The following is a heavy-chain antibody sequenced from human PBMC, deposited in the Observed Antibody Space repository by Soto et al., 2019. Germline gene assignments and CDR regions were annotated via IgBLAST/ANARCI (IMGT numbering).Heavy chain of an antibody. D-gene: IGHD3-22*01. CDR1: GFTFSSYA. CDR3: ARDASYDSSGYYYPPYSFDY. J-gene: IGHJ4*02. CDR2: ISYDGSNK. Sequence: QVQLVESGGGVVQPGRSLRLSCAASGFTFSSYAMHWVRQAPGKGLEWVAVISYDGSNKYYADSVKGRFTISRDNSKNTLYLQMNSLRAEDTAVYYCARDASYDSSGYYYPPYSFDYWGQGTLVTVSS. V-gene: IGHV3-30-3*01.